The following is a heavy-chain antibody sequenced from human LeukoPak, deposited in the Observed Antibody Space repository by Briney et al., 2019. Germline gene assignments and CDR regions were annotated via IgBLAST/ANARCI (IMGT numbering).Heavy chain of an antibody. CDR1: GGTFSSYA. CDR3: ARFPYCSSTSCYSNIPYYFDC. V-gene: IGHV1-69*13. CDR2: IIPIFGTA. Sequence: SVKVSCKASGGTFSSYAISWVRQAPGQGLEWMGGIIPIFGTANYAQKFQGRVTITADESTSTAYMELSSLRSEDTAVYYCARFPYCSSTSCYSNIPYYFDCWGQGTLVTVSS. D-gene: IGHD2-2*01. J-gene: IGHJ4*02.